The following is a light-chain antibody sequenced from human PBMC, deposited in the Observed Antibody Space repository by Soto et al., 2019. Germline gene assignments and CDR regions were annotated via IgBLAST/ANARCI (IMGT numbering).Light chain of an antibody. V-gene: IGKV3-15*01. CDR1: QSVSSN. CDR2: GAS. J-gene: IGKJ1*01. CDR3: QQYNNWVLT. Sequence: EIVMTQSPATLSVSPGERATLSCRASQSVSSNLAGYQQKPGQVPRRLLYGASTRATGIPARFSGSGSGTEFTLTISSLQSEDFAVYYCQQYNNWVLTFGQGTKLEVK.